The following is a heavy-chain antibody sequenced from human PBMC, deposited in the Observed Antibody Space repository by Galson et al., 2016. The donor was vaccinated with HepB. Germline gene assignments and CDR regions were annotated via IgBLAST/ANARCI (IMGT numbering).Heavy chain of an antibody. D-gene: IGHD2-2*01. V-gene: IGHV3-21*06. CDR3: APPKSLPSAAT. CDR1: GFTFNSYS. CDR2: ISSRSGSNI. J-gene: IGHJ5*02. Sequence: SLRLSCAASGFTFNSYSMNWVRQAPGKGLEWVSSISSRSGSNIYYADSVKGRFTISRDNAKNSLYLEMNSLRADDTAVYYCAPPKSLPSAATWGQGTLVTVSS.